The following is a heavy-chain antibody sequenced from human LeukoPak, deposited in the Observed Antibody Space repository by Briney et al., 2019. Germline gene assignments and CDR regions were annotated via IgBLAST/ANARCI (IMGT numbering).Heavy chain of an antibody. J-gene: IGHJ4*02. D-gene: IGHD1-14*01. CDR3: ASHATGIYYFDY. CDR1: GFTFSSYA. V-gene: IGHV3-23*01. CDR2: ISGSGGST. Sequence: GGSLRLSCAASGFTFSSYAMSWVRKAPGKGLEWVSAISGSGGSTYYADSVKGRFTISRDNSKNTLYLQMNSLRAEDTAVYYCASHATGIYYFDYWGQGTLVTVSS.